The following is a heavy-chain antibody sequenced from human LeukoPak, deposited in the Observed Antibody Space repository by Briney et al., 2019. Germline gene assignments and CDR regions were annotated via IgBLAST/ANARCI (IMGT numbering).Heavy chain of an antibody. J-gene: IGHJ4*02. D-gene: IGHD2-15*01. V-gene: IGHV4-59*08. CDR1: GDSVTSSY. CDR3: ARLDCFVEGCYNH. CDR2: VSSDGTT. Sequence: SETLSLTCSVSGDSVTSSYWNWIRQPPGKGLEWIGYVSSDGTTNYTPSLRSRLTMSVDTAKNDISLILTSVTASDTAIYYCARLDCFVEGCYNHWGRGTLVTVSS.